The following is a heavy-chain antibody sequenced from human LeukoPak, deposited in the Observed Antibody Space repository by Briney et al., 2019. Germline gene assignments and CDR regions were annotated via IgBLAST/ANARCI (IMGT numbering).Heavy chain of an antibody. CDR1: GGSISSYY. CDR2: IYYSGST. V-gene: IGHV4-59*12. Sequence: SETLSLTCTVSGGSISSYYWNWIRQPPGKGLEWIGYIYYSGSTNYNPSLKSRVTISVDTSKNQFSLKLSSVTAADTAVYYCAREQPDSSGYPDAFDIWGQGTMVTVSS. D-gene: IGHD3-22*01. CDR3: AREQPDSSGYPDAFDI. J-gene: IGHJ3*02.